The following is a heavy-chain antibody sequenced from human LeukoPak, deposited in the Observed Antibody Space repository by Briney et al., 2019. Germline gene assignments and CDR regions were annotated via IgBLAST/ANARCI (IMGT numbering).Heavy chain of an antibody. V-gene: IGHV1-2*06. D-gene: IGHD3-9*01. J-gene: IGHJ6*03. CDR1: GYTFTDYY. CDR2: VNPDSGGA. CDR3: ARDDDILTADDDSYYYMDV. Sequence: ASVKVSCKASGYTFTDYYIHWVRQAPGQGREWMGRVNPDSGGATYAQKFQGRVTMTRDTSISTVYMELSRLIPDDTAVYYCARDDDILTADDDSYYYMDVWGKGTTVTVSS.